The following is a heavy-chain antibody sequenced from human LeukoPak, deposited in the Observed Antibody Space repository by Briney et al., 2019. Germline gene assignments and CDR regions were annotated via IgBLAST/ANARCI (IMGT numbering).Heavy chain of an antibody. CDR3: ARAASIAAAGTGGGFDY. Sequence: GASVKVSCKASGYTFTSYGISWVRQAPGQGLEWMGWISAYNGNTNYAQKLRGRVTMTTDTSTSTAYMELRSLRSDDTAVYYCARAASIAAAGTGGGFDYWGQGTLVTVSS. V-gene: IGHV1-18*01. CDR1: GYTFTSYG. CDR2: ISAYNGNT. J-gene: IGHJ4*02. D-gene: IGHD6-13*01.